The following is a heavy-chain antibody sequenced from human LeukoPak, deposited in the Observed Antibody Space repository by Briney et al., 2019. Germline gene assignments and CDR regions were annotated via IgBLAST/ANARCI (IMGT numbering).Heavy chain of an antibody. V-gene: IGHV3-23*01. D-gene: IGHD3-9*01. J-gene: IGHJ4*02. CDR2: ISGSGGST. CDR3: ATGDDSNYFDY. Sequence: GGSLRLSCAASGFTFSSYAMSWVRQAPGKGLEWVSAISGSGGSTYYADSVKGRFTISIDNSKNTLYLQMNSLRAEDTAVYYCATGDDSNYFDYWGQGTLVTVSS. CDR1: GFTFSSYA.